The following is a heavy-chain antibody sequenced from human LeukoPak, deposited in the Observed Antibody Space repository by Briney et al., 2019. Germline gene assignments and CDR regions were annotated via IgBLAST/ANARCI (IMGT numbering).Heavy chain of an antibody. D-gene: IGHD3-10*01. CDR3: ARDDKSYGSGSYAFYYYYYYMDV. CDR2: IYTSGST. V-gene: IGHV4-4*07. Sequence: SETPSLTCTVSGGSISSYYWSWIRQPAGKGLEWIGRIYTSGSTNYNPSLKSRVTISVDKSKNQFSLKLSSVTAADTAVYYCARDDKSYGSGSYAFYYYYYYMDVWGKGTTVTVSS. CDR1: GGSISSYY. J-gene: IGHJ6*03.